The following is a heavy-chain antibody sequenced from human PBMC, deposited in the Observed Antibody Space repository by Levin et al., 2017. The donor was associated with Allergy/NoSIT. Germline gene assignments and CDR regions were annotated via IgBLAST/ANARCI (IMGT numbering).Heavy chain of an antibody. CDR1: GFTFSSYW. CDR3: ARDRGWFGAPLDY. V-gene: IGHV3-7*01. CDR2: IKQDGSEK. J-gene: IGHJ4*02. D-gene: IGHD3-10*01. Sequence: GESLKISCAASGFTFSSYWMSWVRQAPGKGLEWVANIKQDGSEKYYVDSVKGRFTISRDNAKNSLYLQMNSLRAEDTAVYYCARDRGWFGAPLDYWGQGTLVTVSS.